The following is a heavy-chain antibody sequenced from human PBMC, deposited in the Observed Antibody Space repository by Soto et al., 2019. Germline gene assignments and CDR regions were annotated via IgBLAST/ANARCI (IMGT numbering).Heavy chain of an antibody. J-gene: IGHJ6*02. CDR2: IDPNSGGT. CDR3: ARDLRDRYSSSRYGGRYYYYGMDV. D-gene: IGHD6-13*01. CDR1: GYTFTGYY. V-gene: IGHV1-2*04. Sequence: ASVKVSCKASGYTFTGYYIHWVRQAPGQGLEWMGWIDPNSGGTNYAQKFQVWVTMTRDTSISTAYMELSRLRSDDTAVYYCARDLRDRYSSSRYGGRYYYYGMDVWGQGTTVTVSS.